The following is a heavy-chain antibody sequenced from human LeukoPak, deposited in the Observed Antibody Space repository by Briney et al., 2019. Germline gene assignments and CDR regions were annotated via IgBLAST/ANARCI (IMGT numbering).Heavy chain of an antibody. J-gene: IGHJ5*02. D-gene: IGHD5-18*01. CDR1: GFTFSGYA. V-gene: IGHV3-23*01. CDR2: ISGNGGRT. Sequence: GGSLRLPCAASGFTFSGYAMSWVRQAPGKGLEWVSVISGNGGRTYYADSVKGRFTISRDNSKNTLYLQMNSLRAEDTAVYYCAKVRDLDTVLGRFDNWGQGSLVTVSS. CDR3: AKVRDLDTVLGRFDN.